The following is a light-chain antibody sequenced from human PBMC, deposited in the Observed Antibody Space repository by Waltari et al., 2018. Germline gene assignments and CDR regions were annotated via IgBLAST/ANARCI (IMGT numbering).Light chain of an antibody. Sequence: EIVMTQSPATLSVSPGERVTLSCRASQRVRSSLAWYQQKPGQSPRLLIYGASTRATGSPARFSGSGSGTGFTLTISSLQSEDFALYFCQQYDNWPITFGQGTRLEIK. CDR1: QRVRSS. J-gene: IGKJ5*01. CDR2: GAS. CDR3: QQYDNWPIT. V-gene: IGKV3-15*01.